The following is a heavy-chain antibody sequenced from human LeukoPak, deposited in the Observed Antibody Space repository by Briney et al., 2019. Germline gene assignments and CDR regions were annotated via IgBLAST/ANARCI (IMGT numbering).Heavy chain of an antibody. CDR1: GGSVSSSSYY. J-gene: IGHJ4*02. CDR2: IYYSGST. D-gene: IGHD6-13*01. CDR3: AREGIAAAGITY. V-gene: IGHV4-61*01. Sequence: SETLSLTCTVSGGSVSSSSYYWRWIRQPPGKGLEWIGYIYYSGSTNYNPSLKSRVTISVDTSKNQFSLKLSSVTAADTAVYYCAREGIAAAGITYWGQGALVTVSS.